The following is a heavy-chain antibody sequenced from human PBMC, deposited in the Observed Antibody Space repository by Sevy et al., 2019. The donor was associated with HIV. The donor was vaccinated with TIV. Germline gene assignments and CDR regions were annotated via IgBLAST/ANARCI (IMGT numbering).Heavy chain of an antibody. D-gene: IGHD1-26*01. J-gene: IGHJ4*02. Sequence: GGSLRLSCAASGFTFSSYSMNWVRQAPGKGLEWVSSISSSSSYIYYADSVKGQFTISRDNAKNSLYLQMNSLRAEDTAVYYCASSSGSKVLDYWGQGTLVTVSS. V-gene: IGHV3-21*01. CDR3: ASSSGSKVLDY. CDR1: GFTFSSYS. CDR2: ISSSSSYI.